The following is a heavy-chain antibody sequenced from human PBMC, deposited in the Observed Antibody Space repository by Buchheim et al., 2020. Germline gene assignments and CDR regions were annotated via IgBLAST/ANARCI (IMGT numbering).Heavy chain of an antibody. J-gene: IGHJ6*02. Sequence: QVQLVESGGGVVQPGRSLRLSCAASGFTFSSYAMHWVRQAPGKGLEWVAVISYDGSNKYYADSVKGRFTISRDNSKNTLYLPMNSLRAEDTAVYYCARDLIPLDFDWLVGGLTYYYYYGMDVWGQGTT. CDR3: ARDLIPLDFDWLVGGLTYYYYYGMDV. V-gene: IGHV3-30-3*01. CDR2: ISYDGSNK. D-gene: IGHD3-9*01. CDR1: GFTFSSYA.